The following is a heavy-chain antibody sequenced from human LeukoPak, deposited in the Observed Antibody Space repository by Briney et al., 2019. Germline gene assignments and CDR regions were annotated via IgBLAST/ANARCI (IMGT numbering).Heavy chain of an antibody. Sequence: PGRSLRLSCAASGFTFSSYGMHWVRQAPGKGLEWVAVIWYDGSNKYYADSVTGRFTISRDNSKNTLYLQMNSLRAEDTAVYYCARAGYCSGGSCYSDYYYYGMDVWDQGTTVTVSS. J-gene: IGHJ6*02. CDR1: GFTFSSYG. V-gene: IGHV3-33*01. CDR3: ARAGYCSGGSCYSDYYYYGMDV. D-gene: IGHD2-15*01. CDR2: IWYDGSNK.